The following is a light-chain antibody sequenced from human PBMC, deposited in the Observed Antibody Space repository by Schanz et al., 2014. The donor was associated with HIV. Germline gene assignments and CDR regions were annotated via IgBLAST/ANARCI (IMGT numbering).Light chain of an antibody. J-gene: IGLJ3*02. CDR2: EVT. Sequence: QSALTQPPSAPGSPGQSVTISCTGTSSDVGKYNYVSWYKQHPGKAPQLIIYEVTKRPSGVPDRFSGSKSGNTASLTVSGLQAEDEADYFCQSFDSSLNGVLFGGGTKLTVL. CDR1: SSDVGKYNY. CDR3: QSFDSSLNGVL. V-gene: IGLV2-8*01.